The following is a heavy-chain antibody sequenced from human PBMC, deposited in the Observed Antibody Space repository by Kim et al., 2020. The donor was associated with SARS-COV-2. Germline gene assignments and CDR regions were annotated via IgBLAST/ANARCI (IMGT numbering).Heavy chain of an antibody. CDR1: GFTFSSYA. Sequence: GGSLRLSCAASGFTFSSYAMSWVRQAPGKGLEWVSAISGSGGSTYYADSVKGRFTISRDNSKNTLYLQMNSLRAEDTAVYYCANLGNPYYDSSGYYYFDYWGQGTLVTVSS. CDR2: ISGSGGST. CDR3: ANLGNPYYDSSGYYYFDY. D-gene: IGHD3-22*01. V-gene: IGHV3-23*01. J-gene: IGHJ4*02.